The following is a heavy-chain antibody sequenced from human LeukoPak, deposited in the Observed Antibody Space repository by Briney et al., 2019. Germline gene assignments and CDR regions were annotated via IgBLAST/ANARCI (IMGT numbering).Heavy chain of an antibody. J-gene: IGHJ4*02. D-gene: IGHD3-10*01. Sequence: SETLSLTCAVYGGSFSGYYWSWIRQPPGKGLEWIGEINHSGSTNYNPSLKSRVTISVDTSKNQFSLKLSSVTDADTAVYYCAREMVRGVIRNYFDYWGQGTLVTVSS. CDR2: INHSGST. V-gene: IGHV4-34*01. CDR1: GGSFSGYY. CDR3: AREMVRGVIRNYFDY.